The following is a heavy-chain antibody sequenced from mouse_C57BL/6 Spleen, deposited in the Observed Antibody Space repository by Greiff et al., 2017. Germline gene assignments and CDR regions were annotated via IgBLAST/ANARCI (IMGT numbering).Heavy chain of an antibody. CDR2: INPNNGGT. V-gene: IGHV1-18*01. CDR3: ARYGDYDGGFAY. Sequence: VQLKQSGPELVKPGASVKIPCKASGYTFTDYNMDWVKQSHGKSLEWIGDINPNNGGTIYNQKFKGKATLTVDKSSSTAYMELRSLTSEDTAVYYCARYGDYDGGFAYWGQGTLVTVSA. CDR1: GYTFTDYN. D-gene: IGHD2-4*01. J-gene: IGHJ3*01.